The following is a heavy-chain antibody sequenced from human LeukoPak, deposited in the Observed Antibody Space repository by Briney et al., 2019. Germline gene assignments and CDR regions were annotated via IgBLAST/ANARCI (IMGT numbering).Heavy chain of an antibody. CDR3: ARDIYGGHDY. D-gene: IGHD2-21*01. CDR2: IYSGGST. Sequence: GGSLRLSCAASGFTFSNCTMSWVRQAPGKGLEWVPVIYSGGSTYYADSVKGRFTISRDNAKKSLYLHVNSLRAEDTAVYYCARDIYGGHDYWGQGTLLTVSS. V-gene: IGHV3-66*01. CDR1: GFTFSNCT. J-gene: IGHJ4*02.